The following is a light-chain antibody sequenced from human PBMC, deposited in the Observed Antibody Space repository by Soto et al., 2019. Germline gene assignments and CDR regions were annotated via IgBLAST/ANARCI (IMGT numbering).Light chain of an antibody. J-gene: IGKJ2*01. CDR1: QSISTY. V-gene: IGKV1-39*01. CDR3: QHRYSTPPYT. Sequence: DIQMTQSPSSLSASVGDRVTITCRASQSISTYLNWYQQKPGKAPKLLIYGASSLQSWVPPRFSGSGSGTDFTLTISSLQPEDFATYYCQHRYSTPPYTFGQGTKLEIK. CDR2: GAS.